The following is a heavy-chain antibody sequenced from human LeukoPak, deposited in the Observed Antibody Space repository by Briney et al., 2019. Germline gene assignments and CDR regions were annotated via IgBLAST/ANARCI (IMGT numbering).Heavy chain of an antibody. CDR1: GFTFSSYS. CDR3: AIGGVVIGLFDY. J-gene: IGHJ4*02. V-gene: IGHV3-21*01. CDR2: ISSSSSYL. Sequence: GGSLRLSCAASGFTFSSYSMNWVRQAPGKGLEWVSSISSSSSYLYYADSVKGRFTISRDNAKNSLYLQMNSLRAEDTAVYYCAIGGVVIGLFDYWGQGTLVTVSS. D-gene: IGHD3-3*01.